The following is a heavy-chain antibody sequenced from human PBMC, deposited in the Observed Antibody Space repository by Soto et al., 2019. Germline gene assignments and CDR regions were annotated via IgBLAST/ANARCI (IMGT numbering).Heavy chain of an antibody. V-gene: IGHV3-23*01. J-gene: IGHJ4*02. D-gene: IGHD4-17*01. CDR1: GLTFSRHA. Sequence: EVQLLESGGGLVQPGGSLRLSCTTSGLTFSRHAMTWVRQAPGRGLQWVSSISNSDDSTYYAASVKGRFTISRDISRSTLYLQMDSLRAEDTAVYYCAKGYGDSDSWGQGTQVTVSS. CDR2: ISNSDDST. CDR3: AKGYGDSDS.